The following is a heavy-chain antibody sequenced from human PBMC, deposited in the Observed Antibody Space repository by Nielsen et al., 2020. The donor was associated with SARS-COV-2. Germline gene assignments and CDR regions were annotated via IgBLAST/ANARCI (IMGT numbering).Heavy chain of an antibody. CDR1: GYTFINHD. CDR2: MSPNSGNT. Sequence: ASVKVSCKASGYTFINHDINWVRQSTGQGLEWVGWMSPNSGNTGYAQKFQGRVTMTRNTSTSTAYLELSSLRSEDTAVYYCARGGSSLGANLEDPWGQGTLVIVSS. J-gene: IGHJ5*02. V-gene: IGHV1-8*01. D-gene: IGHD3-10*01. CDR3: ARGGSSLGANLEDP.